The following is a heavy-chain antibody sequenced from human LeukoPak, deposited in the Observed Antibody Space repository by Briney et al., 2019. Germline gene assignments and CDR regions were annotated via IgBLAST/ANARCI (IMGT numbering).Heavy chain of an antibody. V-gene: IGHV4-30-2*01. J-gene: IGHJ6*02. D-gene: IGHD6-6*01. CDR2: IYPDGST. CDR3: ARGMSSSWESNYDYYGMDV. CDR1: GGSISSGGYS. Sequence: PSETLSLTCAVSGGSISSGGYSWNWIRRPPGKGLEWIGYIYPDGSTYYNPSLTSRVTMSVDRSKNQFSLKLSSVTAADTAVYYCARGMSSSWESNYDYYGMDVWGQGTTVTVSS.